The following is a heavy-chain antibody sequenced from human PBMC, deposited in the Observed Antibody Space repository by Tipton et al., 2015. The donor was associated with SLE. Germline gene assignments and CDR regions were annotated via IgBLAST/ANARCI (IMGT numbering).Heavy chain of an antibody. Sequence: QSGPEVKKPGASVKVSCQASGYTFTGYYIHWVRQAPGQGLEWMGWINTNSGDTNFTQKFQGRVTLTRDMSISTAFMELSRPISDDTAVYYCARFLGVPRDSWGQGTLVTVSS. D-gene: IGHD3-3*01. CDR1: GYTFTGYY. CDR3: ARFLGVPRDS. V-gene: IGHV1-2*02. J-gene: IGHJ4*02. CDR2: INTNSGDT.